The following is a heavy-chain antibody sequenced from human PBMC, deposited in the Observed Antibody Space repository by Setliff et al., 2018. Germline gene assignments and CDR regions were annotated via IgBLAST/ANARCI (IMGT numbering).Heavy chain of an antibody. J-gene: IGHJ4*02. CDR1: GFIFKNYI. Sequence: GGSLRLSCAASGFIFKNYIMTWVRQAPGKGLEWVASISGSSSDIYYADSVKGRFSISRDNAKNSLYLQMNSLRAEDTAVYYCAKDGVGPTYTYFFDYWGQGTQVTVSS. D-gene: IGHD1-26*01. CDR2: ISGSSSDI. V-gene: IGHV3-21*04. CDR3: AKDGVGPTYTYFFDY.